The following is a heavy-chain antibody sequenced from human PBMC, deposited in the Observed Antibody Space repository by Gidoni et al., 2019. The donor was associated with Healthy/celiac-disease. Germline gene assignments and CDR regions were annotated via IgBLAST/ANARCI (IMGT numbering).Heavy chain of an antibody. D-gene: IGHD1-26*01. V-gene: IGHV3-33*08. CDR2: IWYDGSNK. CDR3: ARGARRVGARRDWFDP. CDR1: GFTFSSDG. Sequence: QVQLVHSGGGVVQPGRSLRLSCAASGFTFSSDGMHWVRQAPGKGLEWVAVIWYDGSNKYYADSVKGRFTISRDNSKNTLYLQMNSLRAEDTAVYYCARGARRVGARRDWFDPWGQGTLVTVSS. J-gene: IGHJ5*02.